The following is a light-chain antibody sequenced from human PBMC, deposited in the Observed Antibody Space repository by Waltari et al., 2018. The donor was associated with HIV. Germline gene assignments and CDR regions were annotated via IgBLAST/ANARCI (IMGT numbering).Light chain of an antibody. CDR1: QDIGNS. CDR2: GGF. V-gene: IGKV1-NL1*01. CDR3: HQYFSDPFS. J-gene: IGKJ4*01. Sequence: DIQMTQLPSSLSASVGDRVTISCRATQDIGNSVSWYQPRPGEVPKLLVYGGFIRQRGVASRITGSGSGTDFSLTISSLQPEDFATYFCHQYFSDPFSFGGGTKVEI.